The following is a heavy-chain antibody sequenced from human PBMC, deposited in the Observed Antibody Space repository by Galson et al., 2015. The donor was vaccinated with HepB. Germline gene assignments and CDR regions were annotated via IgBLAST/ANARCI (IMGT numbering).Heavy chain of an antibody. V-gene: IGHV3-23*01. Sequence: SLRLSCAASGFTLSSYAMSWVRQTPGKGLDWVSAIGGRGPSTSYAYSVKGRFTISRDNSKNTLYLQMNRLRVEDTAVYYCAQETSVPTTPAYGYWGQGTLVTVSS. J-gene: IGHJ4*02. CDR2: IGGRGPST. CDR3: AQETSVPTTPAYGY. D-gene: IGHD4/OR15-4a*01. CDR1: GFTLSSYA.